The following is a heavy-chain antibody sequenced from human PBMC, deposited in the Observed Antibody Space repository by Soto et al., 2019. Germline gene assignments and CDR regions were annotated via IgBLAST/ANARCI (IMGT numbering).Heavy chain of an antibody. CDR2: IYSTVNS. CDR1: GDGIRDYY. J-gene: IGHJ4*02. D-gene: IGHD3-16*01. V-gene: IGHV4-4*07. CDR3: AREGLGFDF. Sequence: XASLRLIFFVCGDGIRDYYWSWIRQPVGKGLQWVGRIYSTVNSNENPSLKSRVSLSVDTSKNQFSLRLRSVTAADTAVYYCAREGLGFDFWGQRALVTVSS.